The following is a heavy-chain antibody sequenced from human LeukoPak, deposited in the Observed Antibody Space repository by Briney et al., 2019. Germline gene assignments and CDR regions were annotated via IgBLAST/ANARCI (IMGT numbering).Heavy chain of an antibody. CDR2: VDYTGSA. CDR3: ARRYNESPRDMRFDH. D-gene: IGHD1-1*01. Sequence: SETLSLTCTVSGGSINFYHWSWIRQPPGKGLEWIAYVDYTGSANYNPSLKSRVSISLDTSKNQFSLQLRSVTAADTAVYYCARRYNESPRDMRFDHWGQGTLVTVSS. J-gene: IGHJ4*02. V-gene: IGHV4-59*01. CDR1: GGSINFYH.